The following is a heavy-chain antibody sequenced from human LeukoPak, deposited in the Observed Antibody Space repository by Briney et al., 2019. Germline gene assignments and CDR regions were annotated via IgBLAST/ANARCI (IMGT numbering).Heavy chain of an antibody. J-gene: IGHJ6*02. CDR3: AREALQMDYYYGMDV. Sequence: ASVKVSCKASGGTFSSYAISWVRQAPGQGLEWMGWTNPNSGGTNYAQKFQGWVTMTRDTSISTAYMELSRLRSDDAAVYYCAREALQMDYYYGMDVWGQGTTVTVSS. V-gene: IGHV1-2*04. D-gene: IGHD5-24*01. CDR2: TNPNSGGT. CDR1: GGTFSSYA.